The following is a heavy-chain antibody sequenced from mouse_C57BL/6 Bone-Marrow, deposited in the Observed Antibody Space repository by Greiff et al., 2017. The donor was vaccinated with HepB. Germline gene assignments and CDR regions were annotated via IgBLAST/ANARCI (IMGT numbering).Heavy chain of an antibody. CDR3: ARGSSYYGSSYGWYFDD. D-gene: IGHD1-1*01. Sequence: QVQLQQPGAELVMPGASVKLSCKASGYTFTSYWMHWVKQRPGQGLEWIGEIDPSDSYTNYNQKFKGKSTLTVDKSSSTAYMQLSSLTSEDSAVYYCARGSSYYGSSYGWYFDDWGTGTTVTVSS. J-gene: IGHJ1*03. CDR1: GYTFTSYW. V-gene: IGHV1-69*01. CDR2: IDPSDSYT.